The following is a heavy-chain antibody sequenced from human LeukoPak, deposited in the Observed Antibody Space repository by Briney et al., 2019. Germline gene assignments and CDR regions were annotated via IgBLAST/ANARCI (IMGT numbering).Heavy chain of an antibody. J-gene: IGHJ5*02. CDR3: AKGSSGYFADL. CDR1: GFLFNNYG. CDR2: ISNDGGGT. Sequence: GSLGLSCAASGFLFNNYGLIWVRQAPGKGLEWVSAISNDGGGTQYADFVEGRFTISRDNSKNTLFLQMSSLRAEDTALYYCAKGSSGYFADLWGQGTLVTVSS. D-gene: IGHD3-22*01. V-gene: IGHV3-23*01.